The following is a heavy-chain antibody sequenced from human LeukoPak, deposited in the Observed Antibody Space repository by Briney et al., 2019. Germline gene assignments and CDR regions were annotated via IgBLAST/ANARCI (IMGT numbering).Heavy chain of an antibody. D-gene: IGHD4-17*01. CDR2: MRYDGSQI. V-gene: IGHV3-30*02. CDR1: GFSFKDHG. CDR3: AKFLYDYGDYSWFDP. J-gene: IGHJ5*02. Sequence: GGSLRLSCVASGFSFKDHGMHWVRQAPGKGLEWVAFMRYDGSQILYTDSVKGRFIISRDNSKNTLYLEMNCLRTEDTAVYYCAKFLYDYGDYSWFDPWGQGTLVTASS.